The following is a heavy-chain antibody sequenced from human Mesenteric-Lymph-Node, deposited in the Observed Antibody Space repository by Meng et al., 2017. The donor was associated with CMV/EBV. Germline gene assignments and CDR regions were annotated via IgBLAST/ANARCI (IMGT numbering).Heavy chain of an antibody. V-gene: IGHV3-64*02. J-gene: IGHJ4*02. D-gene: IGHD6-6*01. CDR3: ARGDLAARLFFDY. Sequence: GESLKISCAASGFTFSSYAMHWVRQAPGKGLEYVSAISSDGGGTYYADSAKDRFTISRDNSKNTLYLQMNSLRAEDTAVYYCARGDLAARLFFDYWGQGTLVTVSS. CDR1: GFTFSSYA. CDR2: ISSDGGGT.